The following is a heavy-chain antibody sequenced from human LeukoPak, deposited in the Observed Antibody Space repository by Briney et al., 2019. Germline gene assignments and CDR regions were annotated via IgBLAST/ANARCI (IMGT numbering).Heavy chain of an antibody. CDR1: GYTFTSYY. J-gene: IGHJ4*02. V-gene: IGHV1-46*01. D-gene: IGHD3-22*01. CDR2: INPSGGST. Sequence: ASVKVSCKASGYTFTSYYMHWVRQAPGQGLEWMGIINPSGGSTSYAQKFQGRVTMTRDTSTSTVYMELSSLRSEDTAVYYCAREGYYYDSSGYYYGVFDYWGQGTLVTVSS. CDR3: AREGYYYDSSGYYYGVFDY.